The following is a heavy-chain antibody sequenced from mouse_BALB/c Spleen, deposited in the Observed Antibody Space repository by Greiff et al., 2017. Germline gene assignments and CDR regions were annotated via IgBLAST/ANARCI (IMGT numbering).Heavy chain of an antibody. Sequence: EVQRVESGGGLVQPGGSLKLSCAASGFTFSSYGMSWVRQTPDKRLELVATINSNGGSTYYPDSVKGRFTISRDNAKNTLYLQMSSLKSEDTAMYYCARSYDGDYYAMDYWGQGTSVTVSS. V-gene: IGHV5-6-3*01. CDR1: GFTFSSYG. J-gene: IGHJ4*01. D-gene: IGHD2-3*01. CDR3: ARSYDGDYYAMDY. CDR2: INSNGGST.